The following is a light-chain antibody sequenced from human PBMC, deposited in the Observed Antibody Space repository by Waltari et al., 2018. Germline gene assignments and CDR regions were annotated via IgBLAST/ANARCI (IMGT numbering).Light chain of an antibody. CDR3: SSYTTSSAPGV. Sequence: QSALPQPASVSGSPGQSITIPCSGTDRYVGAYDFVSWYQQHPGKAPHLIIYEVSNRPSGISNRFSASKSGNTASLTISGLQAEDEADYYCSSYTTSSAPGVFGTGTRVTVL. CDR1: DRYVGAYDF. V-gene: IGLV2-14*01. J-gene: IGLJ1*01. CDR2: EVS.